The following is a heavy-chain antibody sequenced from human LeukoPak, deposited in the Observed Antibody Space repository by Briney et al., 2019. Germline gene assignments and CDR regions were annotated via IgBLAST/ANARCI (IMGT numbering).Heavy chain of an antibody. CDR2: IKSKTDGGTT. Sequence: PGGSLGLSCAASGFTFSNAWMSWVRQAPGKGLEWVGRIKSKTDGGTTDYAAPVKGRFTISRDDSKNTLYLQMNSLKTEDTAVYYCTTGKDDYVWGSLYYFDYWGQGTLVTVSS. CDR1: GFTFSNAW. J-gene: IGHJ4*02. CDR3: TTGKDDYVWGSLYYFDY. V-gene: IGHV3-15*01. D-gene: IGHD3-16*01.